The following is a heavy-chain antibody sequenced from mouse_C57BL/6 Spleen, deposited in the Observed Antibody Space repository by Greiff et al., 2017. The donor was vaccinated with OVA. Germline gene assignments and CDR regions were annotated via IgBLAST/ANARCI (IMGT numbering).Heavy chain of an antibody. CDR3: ARKLRRDYFDY. D-gene: IGHD1-1*01. Sequence: VQLQQSGPELVKPGASVKISCKASGYSFTGYYMNWVKQSPEKSLEWIGEINPSTGGTTYNQKFKAKATLTVDKSSSTAYMQLKSLTSEDSAVYYCARKLRRDYFDYWGQGTTLTVSS. CDR2: INPSTGGT. CDR1: GYSFTGYY. J-gene: IGHJ2*01. V-gene: IGHV1-42*01.